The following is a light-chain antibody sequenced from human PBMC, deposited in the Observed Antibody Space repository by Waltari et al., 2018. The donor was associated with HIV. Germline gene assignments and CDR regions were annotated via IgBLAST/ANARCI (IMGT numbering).Light chain of an antibody. Sequence: QSALTQPASVSGSPGQSITISCTGTNSDVGSYNLVSWYQQHPGKAPKLMSYEGSKRPSGVSNRFAGYKSGNTASLTISGLQAEDEADYYCCSYAGSNTFVFGTGTKVTVL. CDR3: CSYAGSNTFV. CDR1: NSDVGSYNL. V-gene: IGLV2-23*03. CDR2: EGS. J-gene: IGLJ1*01.